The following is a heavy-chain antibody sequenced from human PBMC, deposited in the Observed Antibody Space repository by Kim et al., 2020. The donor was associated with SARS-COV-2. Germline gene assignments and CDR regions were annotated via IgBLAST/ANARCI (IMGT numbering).Heavy chain of an antibody. D-gene: IGHD6-25*01. V-gene: IGHV3-64D*09. Sequence: ADSVRHRFTIYRDNSKNTLYLQMSSLRPEDTAVYYCVKRASSSGLYGMDVWGQGTTVTVSS. CDR3: VKRASSSGLYGMDV. J-gene: IGHJ6*02.